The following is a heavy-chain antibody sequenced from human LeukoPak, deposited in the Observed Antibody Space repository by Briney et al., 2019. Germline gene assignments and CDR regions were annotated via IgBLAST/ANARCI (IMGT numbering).Heavy chain of an antibody. J-gene: IGHJ4*02. CDR2: IYTSGST. Sequence: SETLSLTCTVSGGSISSYYWSWIRQPAGKGLEWIGRIYTSGSTNYSPSLKSRVTISVDKSKNQFSLKLSSVTAADTAVYYCATTRVGFSYFDYWGQGTLVTVSS. CDR1: GGSISSYY. D-gene: IGHD1-26*01. V-gene: IGHV4-4*07. CDR3: ATTRVGFSYFDY.